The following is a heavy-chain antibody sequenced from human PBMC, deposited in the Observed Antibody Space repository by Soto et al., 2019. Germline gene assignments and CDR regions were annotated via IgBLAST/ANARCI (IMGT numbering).Heavy chain of an antibody. V-gene: IGHV3-21*01. CDR2: ISSSSSYI. CDR1: GFTFSSYS. J-gene: IGHJ6*02. D-gene: IGHD5-12*01. CDR3: ARESFSGYYPLLSKYYYNGRDF. Sequence: GGSLRLSCAASGFTFSSYSMNWVRQAPGKGLEWVSSISSSSSYIYYADSVKGRFTISRDNAKNSLYLQMNSLRAEDTAVYYCARESFSGYYPLLSKYYYNGRDFGGQGTTVTGS.